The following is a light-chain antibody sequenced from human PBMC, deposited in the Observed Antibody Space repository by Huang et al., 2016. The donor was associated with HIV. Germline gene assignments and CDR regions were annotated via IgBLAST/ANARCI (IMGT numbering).Light chain of an antibody. J-gene: IGKJ5*01. CDR3: QQYNNVPIT. CDR2: TAS. V-gene: IGKV1-33*01. Sequence: DIQMTQSPSSLSAFVGDRVTITCQATQDITKSLNWYQQKPGKAPKLLIHTASDLETGVPLRFRGSGSGTNFTFTITGLRSEDIGTYYCQQYNNVPITFGQGTRLEIK. CDR1: QDITKS.